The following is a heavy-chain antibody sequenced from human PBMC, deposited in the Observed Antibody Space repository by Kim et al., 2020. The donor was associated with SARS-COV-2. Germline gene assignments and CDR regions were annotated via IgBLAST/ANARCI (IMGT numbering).Heavy chain of an antibody. D-gene: IGHD6-19*01. CDR3: ARDSSSSSGWSWFDP. J-gene: IGHJ5*02. Sequence: PSHKSRVTISVDTSKNQFSLKLSSVTAADTAVYYCARDSSSSSGWSWFDPWGQGTLVTVSS. V-gene: IGHV4-59*01.